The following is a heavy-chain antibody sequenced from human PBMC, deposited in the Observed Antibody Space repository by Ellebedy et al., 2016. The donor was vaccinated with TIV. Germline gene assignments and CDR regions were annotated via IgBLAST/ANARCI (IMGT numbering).Heavy chain of an antibody. J-gene: IGHJ6*03. CDR2: ISYDGTNK. Sequence: GESLKISXAASGFTFSNYALHWVRQAPGKGLEWVALISYDGTNKYYADSVKGRFTISRDNSKSTLYLQMNSLRAEDTAVYYCAKGPTTRYYYMDVWGKGTTVTVSS. CDR1: GFTFSNYA. D-gene: IGHD1-26*01. CDR3: AKGPTTRYYYMDV. V-gene: IGHV3-30-3*01.